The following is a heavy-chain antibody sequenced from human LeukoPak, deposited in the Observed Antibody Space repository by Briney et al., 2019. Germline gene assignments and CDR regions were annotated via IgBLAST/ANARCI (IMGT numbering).Heavy chain of an antibody. V-gene: IGHV3-23*01. CDR1: GFTFSSSA. D-gene: IGHD3-10*01. J-gene: IGHJ6*02. Sequence: RGSLRLSCAASGFTFSSSAMSWVRQAPGKGLEWVSAISNNGGYTYYADSVQGRFTISRDNSKSTLCLQMNSLRDEDTAVYYCARVGPLWFGELFTPLPYYYYYGMDVWGQGTTVTVSS. CDR2: ISNNGGYT. CDR3: ARVGPLWFGELFTPLPYYYYYGMDV.